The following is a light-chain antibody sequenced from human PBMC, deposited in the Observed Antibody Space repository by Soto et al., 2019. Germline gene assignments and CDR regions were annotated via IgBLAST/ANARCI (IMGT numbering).Light chain of an antibody. Sequence: EIVLTQSPSTLSLSPGERATLSCRASQSVGSSLAWYQQKPGQAPRLLINDSSNRAPGLPARFRGRGSGPAFTLTISSLQAEDFSVYYCQQYSAWPTFGPGTKVDIK. J-gene: IGKJ1*01. CDR3: QQYSAWPT. CDR1: QSVGSS. V-gene: IGKV3-11*01. CDR2: DSS.